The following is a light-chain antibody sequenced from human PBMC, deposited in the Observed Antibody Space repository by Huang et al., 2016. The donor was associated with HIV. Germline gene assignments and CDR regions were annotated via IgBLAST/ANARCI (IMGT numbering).Light chain of an antibody. CDR1: QSVSRS. V-gene: IGKV3-11*01. CDR3: QQSTNSIT. Sequence: IVVTQSPATLSLSPGERATLSCRASQSVSRSLAWYQQKRGQTPRLVIHDASSRAPGIPDRCSGSGSGTDFTLTISSLEPEDFAVYYCQQSTNSITFGQGTRLEI. CDR2: DAS. J-gene: IGKJ5*01.